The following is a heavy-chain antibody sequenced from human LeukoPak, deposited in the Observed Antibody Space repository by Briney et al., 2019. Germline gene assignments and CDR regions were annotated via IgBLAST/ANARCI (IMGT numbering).Heavy chain of an antibody. CDR1: GFTFSNYA. V-gene: IGHV3-23*01. J-gene: IGHJ4*02. CDR3: AKKALEYCSGGSCYYPFDY. CDR2: ISGSGGST. D-gene: IGHD2-15*01. Sequence: PGGSLRLSCAASGFTFSNYAMNWVRQAPGKRLEWVSGISGSGGSTYYADSVKGRFTISRDNSKNTLYLQMNSLRAEDTAVYYCAKKALEYCSGGSCYYPFDYWGQGTLVTVSS.